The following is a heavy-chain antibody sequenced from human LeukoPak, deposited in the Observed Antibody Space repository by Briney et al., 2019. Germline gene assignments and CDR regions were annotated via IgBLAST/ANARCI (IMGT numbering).Heavy chain of an antibody. D-gene: IGHD3-10*02. CDR3: ARVGCSNSYCYVRGMDY. CDR1: GGSMTNYY. J-gene: IGHJ4*02. CDR2: IYSSGST. Sequence: SEALSLTCTVSGGSMTNYYWSWIRQPAGKGLEWVGRIYSSGSTNYNPSLKSRVTISVDTSKNQFSLHLSSVTAADTAVYYCARVGCSNSYCYVRGMDYWGQGTLVTVSS. V-gene: IGHV4-4*07.